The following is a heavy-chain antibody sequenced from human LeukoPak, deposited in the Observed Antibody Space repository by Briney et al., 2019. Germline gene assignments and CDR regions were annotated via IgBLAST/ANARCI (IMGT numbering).Heavy chain of an antibody. J-gene: IGHJ6*03. CDR1: TGSISSYY. V-gene: IGHV4-4*09. Sequence: SETMSLTCTVSTGSISSYYWSWIRQPPGKGLEWIGYIYTSGSTNYNPSLKSRVTISVDTSKNQFSLKLSSVTAADTAVYYCASTAVSFDYYYMDVWGKGTTVTVSS. CDR2: IYTSGST. D-gene: IGHD2-21*02. CDR3: ASTAVSFDYYYMDV.